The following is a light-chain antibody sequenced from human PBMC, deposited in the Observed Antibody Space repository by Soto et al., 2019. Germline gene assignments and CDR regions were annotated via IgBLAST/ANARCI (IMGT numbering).Light chain of an antibody. Sequence: EIVMTQSPATLSSSPGETATLSCRASQSVSSNLAWYQQKPGQAPRLLIYDASNRATGIPARFSGSGSGTDFTLTISSLEPEDFAVYYCQQRSNWPPWTFGQGTKVDNK. V-gene: IGKV3-11*01. CDR3: QQRSNWPPWT. CDR1: QSVSSN. CDR2: DAS. J-gene: IGKJ1*01.